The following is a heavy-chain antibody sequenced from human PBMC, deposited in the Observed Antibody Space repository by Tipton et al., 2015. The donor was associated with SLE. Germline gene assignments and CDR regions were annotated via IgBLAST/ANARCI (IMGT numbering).Heavy chain of an antibody. Sequence: GSLRLSCSVSDGSISSSNWWSWVRQPPGKGLEWIGEIYHSGSTNYNPSLKSRVTISVDKAKNQFSLKLTSVTAADTAVYYCARGHIGWGFDPWGQGTLVTVSS. V-gene: IGHV4-4*02. CDR3: ARGHIGWGFDP. CDR1: DGSISSSNW. J-gene: IGHJ5*01. D-gene: IGHD1-26*01. CDR2: IYHSGST.